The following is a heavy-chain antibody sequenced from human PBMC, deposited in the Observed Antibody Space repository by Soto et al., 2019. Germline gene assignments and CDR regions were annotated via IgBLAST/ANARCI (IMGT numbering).Heavy chain of an antibody. CDR2: ISGSGGIT. V-gene: IGHV3-23*01. CDR3: AEGNWNSPQ. J-gene: IGHJ4*02. CDR1: GFTFSSYA. Sequence: EVQLLESGGGLVQPGGSLRLSCAASGFTFSSYAMSWVRQAPGKGLEWVSAISGSGGITYNADSVKGRFTISRDNSKNALNLQMNSLRGEGTGVYYCAEGNWNSPQWGQGTLVTVSS. D-gene: IGHD1-7*01.